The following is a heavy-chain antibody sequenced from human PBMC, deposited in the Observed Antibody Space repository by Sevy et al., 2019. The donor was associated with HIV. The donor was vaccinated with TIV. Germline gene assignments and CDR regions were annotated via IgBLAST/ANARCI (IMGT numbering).Heavy chain of an antibody. CDR3: AREESCGGACYYFDH. J-gene: IGHJ4*01. D-gene: IGHD2-21*02. Sequence: GGSLRLSCAASGFTFDDYGMSWVRQAPGKGLEWVSGINWNGGSTGYADSVKGRFTISRDNAKNSLYLEMNSLRIEDTASYFCAREESCGGACYYFDHWGHGILVTVSS. CDR2: INWNGGST. V-gene: IGHV3-20*04. CDR1: GFTFDDYG.